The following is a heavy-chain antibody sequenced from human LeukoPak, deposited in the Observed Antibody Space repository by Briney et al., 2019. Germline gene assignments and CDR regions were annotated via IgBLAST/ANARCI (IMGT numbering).Heavy chain of an antibody. Sequence: PGGSLRLSCAASGFTFSSYAMSWVRQAPGKGLEWVSSISSSSSCIYYADSVKGRFTISRDNAKNSLYLQMNSLRAEDTAVYYCARSPAAAGISGAPWGQGTLVTVSS. J-gene: IGHJ4*02. D-gene: IGHD6-13*01. V-gene: IGHV3-21*01. CDR3: ARSPAAAGISGAP. CDR2: ISSSSSCI. CDR1: GFTFSSYA.